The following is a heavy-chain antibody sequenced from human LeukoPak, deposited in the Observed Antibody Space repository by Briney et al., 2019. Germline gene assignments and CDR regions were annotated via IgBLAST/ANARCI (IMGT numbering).Heavy chain of an antibody. CDR2: IYPGDSDT. Sequence: GESLEISCKGSGYSFTNYWIGWVRQMPGKGLEWMGIIYPGDSDTRYSPSFQGQVTISADKSISTAYLQWSSLKASDTAIYYCARHKTPRTAVVSYDYWGQGTLVTVSS. D-gene: IGHD6-19*01. CDR3: ARHKTPRTAVVSYDY. V-gene: IGHV5-51*01. CDR1: GYSFTNYW. J-gene: IGHJ4*02.